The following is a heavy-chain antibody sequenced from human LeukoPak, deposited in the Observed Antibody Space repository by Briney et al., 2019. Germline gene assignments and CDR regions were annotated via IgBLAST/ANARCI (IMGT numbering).Heavy chain of an antibody. V-gene: IGHV1-2*04. Sequence: ASVKVSCKASGYTFTGYYMHWVRQAPGQGLEWMGWISPNSGGTNYARKFQGWVTMTRDTSISTAYMELSRLRSDDTAVYYCARGGSSSWKHFDYWGQGALVTVSS. D-gene: IGHD6-13*01. J-gene: IGHJ4*02. CDR1: GYTFTGYY. CDR3: ARGGSSSWKHFDY. CDR2: ISPNSGGT.